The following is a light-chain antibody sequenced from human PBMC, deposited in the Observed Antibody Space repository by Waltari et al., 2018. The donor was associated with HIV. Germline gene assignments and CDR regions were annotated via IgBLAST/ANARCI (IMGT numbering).Light chain of an antibody. V-gene: IGLV1-40*01. CDR3: QSYDSSLSAFYV. CDR1: SSHIGAGYA. Sequence: QSVLTQPPSVSGAPGQRVTISCTGSSSHIGAGYAVHWYQQLPGTAPKLLIYGNSNRPSGVPDRFSGSKSGTSASLAITGLQAEDEADYYCQSYDSSLSAFYVFGTGTKVTVL. CDR2: GNS. J-gene: IGLJ1*01.